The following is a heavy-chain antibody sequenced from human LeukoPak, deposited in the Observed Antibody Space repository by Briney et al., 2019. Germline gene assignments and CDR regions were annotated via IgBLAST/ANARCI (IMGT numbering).Heavy chain of an antibody. CDR2: INHSGST. D-gene: IGHD3-9*01. J-gene: IGHJ4*02. Sequence: PSETLSLTCAGYGGSFSGYYWSWIRQPPGKGLEWIGEINHSGSTNYNPSLKSRVTISVDTSKNQFSLKLSSVTAADTAVYYCARILTGYYHDYWGQGTLVTVSS. CDR3: ARILTGYYHDY. V-gene: IGHV4-34*01. CDR1: GGSFSGYY.